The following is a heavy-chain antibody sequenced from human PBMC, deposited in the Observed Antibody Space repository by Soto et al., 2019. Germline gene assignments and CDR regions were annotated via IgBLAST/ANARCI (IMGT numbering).Heavy chain of an antibody. Sequence: GESLKISCKGSEYSFSSHWIAWVRQMPGKGLEWMGTIYPGDSDTRYSPSFEGRVSMSADESISTAYVQWGSLQASDTAIYYCARGDTYNSYWNFDLWGRGTLVTVSS. V-gene: IGHV5-51*01. CDR3: ARGDTYNSYWNFDL. CDR2: IYPGDSDT. D-gene: IGHD1-1*01. J-gene: IGHJ2*01. CDR1: EYSFSSHW.